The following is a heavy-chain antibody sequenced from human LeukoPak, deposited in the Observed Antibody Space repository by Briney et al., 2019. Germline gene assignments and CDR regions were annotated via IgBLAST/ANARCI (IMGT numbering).Heavy chain of an antibody. CDR2: ISWNSGSI. Sequence: PGGSLRLSCAASGFNFDDYAMHWVRQAPGKGLEWVPGISWNSGSIGYGDSVKGRFTISRDNAKNTLYLHMNSLRAEDTALYYCAKDWSPTGHYYYYAMDLWGQGTTVTVSS. CDR3: AKDWSPTGHYYYYAMDL. CDR1: GFNFDDYA. D-gene: IGHD1-14*01. V-gene: IGHV3-9*01. J-gene: IGHJ6*02.